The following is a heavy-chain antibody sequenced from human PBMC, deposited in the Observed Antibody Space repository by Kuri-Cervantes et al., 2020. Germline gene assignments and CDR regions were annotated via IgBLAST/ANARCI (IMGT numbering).Heavy chain of an antibody. J-gene: IGHJ3*01. D-gene: IGHD2-15*01. Sequence: LSLTCAASGFTFSSYGVHWVRQAPGKGLEWVAVIWYDGSNKYYADSVKGRFTISRDNAKNFVYLQMNSLRAEDTALYYCAQDIGGTGHYAWGQGTMVTVSS. CDR1: GFTFSSYG. CDR3: AQDIGGTGHYA. CDR2: IWYDGSNK. V-gene: IGHV3-33*03.